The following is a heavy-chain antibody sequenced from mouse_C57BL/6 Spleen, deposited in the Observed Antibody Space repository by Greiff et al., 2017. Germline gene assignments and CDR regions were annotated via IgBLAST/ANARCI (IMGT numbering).Heavy chain of an antibody. CDR1: GYTFTDYY. J-gene: IGHJ4*01. V-gene: IGHV1-19*01. CDR3: AREDYYYARDY. Sequence: EVKLVESGPVLVKPGASVKMSCKASGYTFTDYYMNWVKQSHGKSLEWIGVINPYNGGTSYNQKFKGKATLTVDKSSSTAYMELNSLTSEDSAVYDCAREDYYYARDYWGQGTSVTVAS. CDR2: INPYNGGT.